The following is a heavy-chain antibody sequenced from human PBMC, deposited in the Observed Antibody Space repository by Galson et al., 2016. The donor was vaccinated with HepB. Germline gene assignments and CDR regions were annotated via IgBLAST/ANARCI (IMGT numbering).Heavy chain of an antibody. Sequence: SVKVSCKASGYSFTDYRIHWVRQAPGQGLECMGVINPRGGATDYVQKFQGRVTMTSDTSTRTVYMELSSLTFEDTAVYFCASGLIATGASYYYNVMDVRGQGTTVTVS. D-gene: IGHD1-1*01. CDR2: INPRGGAT. CDR3: ASGLIATGASYYYNVMDV. CDR1: GYSFTDYR. V-gene: IGHV1-46*01. J-gene: IGHJ6*02.